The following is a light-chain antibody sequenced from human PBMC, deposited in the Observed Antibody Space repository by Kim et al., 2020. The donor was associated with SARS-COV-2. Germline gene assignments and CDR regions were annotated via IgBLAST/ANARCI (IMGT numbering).Light chain of an antibody. V-gene: IGKV1-27*01. Sequence: DIQMTQSPSSLSASVGDSITITCRASQAINTYLAWFQQKPGEVPRLLIYAASTLHTGIPPRFSGSGSGTDFALTISSLQPEDVATFYCLKYDSAPWTFGEGTKVDIK. CDR1: QAINTY. J-gene: IGKJ1*01. CDR3: LKYDSAPWT. CDR2: AAS.